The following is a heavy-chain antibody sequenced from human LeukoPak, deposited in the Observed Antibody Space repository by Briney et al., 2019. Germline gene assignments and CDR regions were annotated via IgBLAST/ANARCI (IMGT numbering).Heavy chain of an antibody. CDR1: GGSFSGYY. CDR3: ARGRYDFWSGYYRKRDWFDP. D-gene: IGHD3-3*01. Sequence: SETLSLTCAVYGGSFSGYYWSWIRQPPGKGLEWIGEINHSGSTNYNPSRKSRVTISVDTSKNQFSLKLSSVTAADTAVYYCARGRYDFWSGYYRKRDWFDPWGQGTLVTVSS. CDR2: INHSGST. V-gene: IGHV4-34*01. J-gene: IGHJ5*02.